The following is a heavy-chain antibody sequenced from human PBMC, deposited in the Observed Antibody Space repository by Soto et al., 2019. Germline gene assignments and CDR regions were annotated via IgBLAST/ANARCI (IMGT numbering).Heavy chain of an antibody. Sequence: QVQLLESGPGLVKPSETLSLSCSVSGGSISGHYWSWVRQTPGKGLEWIGYMYYSGSTNYNPSLKSRVTISVDTSKNHFSLRLTSVTAADTAVYYCARGPYYDLIWNYYYMDVWGKGTTVTVSS. J-gene: IGHJ6*03. CDR3: ARGPYYDLIWNYYYMDV. V-gene: IGHV4-59*08. CDR1: GGSISGHY. CDR2: MYYSGST. D-gene: IGHD3-16*01.